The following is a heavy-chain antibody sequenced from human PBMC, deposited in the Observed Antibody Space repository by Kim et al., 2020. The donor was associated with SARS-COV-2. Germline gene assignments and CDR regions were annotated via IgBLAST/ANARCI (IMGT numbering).Heavy chain of an antibody. D-gene: IGHD2-15*01. V-gene: IGHV5-51*01. J-gene: IGHJ3*02. CDR3: ARTVVAVPDAFDI. Sequence: QVTISADKSISTAYLQWSSLKASDTAMYYCARTVVAVPDAFDIWGQGTMVTVSS.